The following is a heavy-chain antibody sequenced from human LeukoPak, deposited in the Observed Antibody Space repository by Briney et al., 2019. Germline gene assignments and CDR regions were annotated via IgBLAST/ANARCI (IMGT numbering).Heavy chain of an antibody. J-gene: IGHJ6*02. V-gene: IGHV4-30-4*02. D-gene: IGHD3-10*01. Sequence: SDTVYLTCTVSGDSISSGDYYWAWIRQPPGKGLEWIVYIFYSDSTYSNPSLESRVTISEAPSNNQFSLQRSSMTAAATAVYCCARDGYASGSYASYYYYGMDVWGQGTTVTVSS. CDR1: GDSISSGDYY. CDR3: ARDGYASGSYASYYYYGMDV. CDR2: IFYSDST.